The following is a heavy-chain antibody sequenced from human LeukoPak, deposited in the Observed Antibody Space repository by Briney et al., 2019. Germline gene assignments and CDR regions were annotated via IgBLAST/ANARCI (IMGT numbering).Heavy chain of an antibody. J-gene: IGHJ4*02. CDR2: ISYDGSNK. CDR1: GFTCSSYA. Sequence: PGGSLRLSCAASGFTCSSYAMHPVRQAPGQGLEWVAVISYDGSNKYYADSVKGRFTISRDNSKNTLYLQMNSLRAEDTAVYYCARRGPDDYWGQGTLVTVSS. V-gene: IGHV3-30-3*01. D-gene: IGHD2-2*01. CDR3: ARRGPDDY.